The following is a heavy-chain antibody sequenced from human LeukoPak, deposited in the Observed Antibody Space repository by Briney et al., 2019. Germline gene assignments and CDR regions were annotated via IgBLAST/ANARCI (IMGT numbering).Heavy chain of an antibody. J-gene: IGHJ4*02. CDR2: ISGSGGST. Sequence: GGSLRLSCAASGFTFSSYAMSWVRQAPGKGLEWVSAISGSGGSTYYADSVKGRFTISRDNSKNTLYLQMNSLRAEDTAVYYCAKAAYCGGDCYSGTDYWGQGTLVTVSS. V-gene: IGHV3-23*01. CDR1: GFTFSSYA. D-gene: IGHD2-21*02. CDR3: AKAAYCGGDCYSGTDY.